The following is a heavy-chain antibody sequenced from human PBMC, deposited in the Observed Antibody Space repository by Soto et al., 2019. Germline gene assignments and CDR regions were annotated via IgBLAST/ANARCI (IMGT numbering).Heavy chain of an antibody. D-gene: IGHD2-2*01. CDR2: INAGNGNT. CDR1: GYTFTSYA. J-gene: IGHJ6*02. CDR3: ARAWSIPAATNYYYYYGMDV. V-gene: IGHV1-3*01. Sequence: GASVKVSCKASGYTFTSYAMHWVRQAPGQRLEWMGWINAGNGNTKYSQKFQGRVIITRDTSASTAYMELSSLRSEDTAVYYCARAWSIPAATNYYYYYGMDVWGQGTTVTVSS.